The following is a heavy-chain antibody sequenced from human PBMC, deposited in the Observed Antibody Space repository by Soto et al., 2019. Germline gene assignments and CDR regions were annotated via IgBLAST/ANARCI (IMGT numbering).Heavy chain of an antibody. CDR3: ARHSSGTSFDP. CDR2: IYYSGST. Sequence: QVQLQESGPGLVKPSETLSLTCTVSGDSISEYYWSWIRQPPGKGLEWIGYIYYSGSTNSNNPSLKSLVAISEDTSKNEFSLKLSSVTAADTAVYYCARHSSGTSFDPWGQGTLVTVSS. D-gene: IGHD3-10*01. J-gene: IGHJ5*02. V-gene: IGHV4-59*08. CDR1: GDSISEYY.